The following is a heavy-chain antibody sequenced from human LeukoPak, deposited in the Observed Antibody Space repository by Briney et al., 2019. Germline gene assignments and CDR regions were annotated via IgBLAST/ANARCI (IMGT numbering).Heavy chain of an antibody. Sequence: SETLSLTCTVSGGSISSGGYYWSWIRQHPGKGLEWIGYIYYSGSTYYNPSLKSRVTISVDTSKNQFSLKLSSVTAADTAVYYCARGEEVRGVIVSYYYYGMDVWGKETTVTVSS. CDR2: IYYSGST. D-gene: IGHD3-10*01. V-gene: IGHV4-31*03. CDR1: GGSISSGGYY. J-gene: IGHJ6*04. CDR3: ARGEEVRGVIVSYYYYGMDV.